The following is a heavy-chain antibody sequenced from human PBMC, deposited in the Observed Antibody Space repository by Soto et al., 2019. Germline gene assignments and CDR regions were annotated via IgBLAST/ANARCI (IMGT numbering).Heavy chain of an antibody. Sequence: SETLSLTCTVSGGSISSYYWSWIRQPPGKGLEWIGYIYYSGSTNYNPSLKSRVTISVDTSKNQFSLKLSSVTAADTAVYYCARDLGCSGGSCYYYGMDVWGQGTTVTV. J-gene: IGHJ6*02. CDR2: IYYSGST. CDR1: GGSISSYY. V-gene: IGHV4-59*01. D-gene: IGHD2-15*01. CDR3: ARDLGCSGGSCYYYGMDV.